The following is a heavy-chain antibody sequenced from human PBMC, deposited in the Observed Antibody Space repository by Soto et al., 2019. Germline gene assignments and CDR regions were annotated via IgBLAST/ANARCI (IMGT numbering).Heavy chain of an antibody. CDR2: IYYSGST. D-gene: IGHD3-22*01. CDR3: ARGYYDSSGSGYFDL. J-gene: IGHJ2*01. Sequence: SETLSLTCTVSGGSISSYYWSWIRQPPGKGLEWIGYIYYSGSTNYNPSLKSRVTISVDTSKNQFSLKASDTAMYYCARGYYDSSGSGYFDLWGRGTLVTVSS. V-gene: IGHV4-59*12. CDR1: GGSISSYY.